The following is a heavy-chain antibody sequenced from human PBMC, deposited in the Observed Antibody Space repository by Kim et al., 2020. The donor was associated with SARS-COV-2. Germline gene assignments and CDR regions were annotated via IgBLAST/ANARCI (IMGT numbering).Heavy chain of an antibody. J-gene: IGHJ4*02. CDR1: GGSISSGGYY. V-gene: IGHV4-31*03. CDR2: IYYSGST. D-gene: IGHD3-10*01. CDR3: ARDSGAAPDY. Sequence: SETLSLTCTVSGGSISSGGYYWSWIRQHPGKGLEWIGYIYYSGSTYYNPSLKSRVTISVDTSKNQFSLKLSSVTAADTAVYYCARDSGAAPDYWGQGTLVTVSS.